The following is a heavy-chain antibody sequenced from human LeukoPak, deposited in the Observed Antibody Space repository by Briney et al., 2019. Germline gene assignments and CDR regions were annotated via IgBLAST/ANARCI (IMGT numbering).Heavy chain of an antibody. CDR3: ARNIGAFDI. CDR2: ISAYNGNT. CDR1: GYTFTSYG. V-gene: IGHV1-18*01. J-gene: IGHJ3*02. Sequence: GASVKVSCKASGYTFTSYGISWVRRAPGQGLEWMGWISAYNGNTNYSQKFQGRVTITRDTSASTAYMELSSLRSEDTAVYFCARNIGAFDIWGQGTMVTVSS.